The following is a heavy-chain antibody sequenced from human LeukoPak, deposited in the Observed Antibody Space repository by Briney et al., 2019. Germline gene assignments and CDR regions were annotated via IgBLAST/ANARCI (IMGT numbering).Heavy chain of an antibody. CDR3: TRDPSGSGPDFDF. Sequence: GGSLRLSCAASGFTFTTYALNWVRQAPGEGLEWVSGLSGDGGYKYYADSAKGRFTISRDNSKNTLHLQMSSLRAEDTAIYYCTRDPSGSGPDFDFWGQGTLVIVSS. D-gene: IGHD3-10*01. V-gene: IGHV3-23*01. CDR2: LSGDGGYK. J-gene: IGHJ4*02. CDR1: GFTFTTYA.